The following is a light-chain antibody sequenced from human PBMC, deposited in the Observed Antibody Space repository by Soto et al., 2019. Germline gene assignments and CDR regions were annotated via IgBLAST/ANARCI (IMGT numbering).Light chain of an antibody. CDR3: QLFANSPPRYT. Sequence: EIVLTQSPGTLSLSPGERATLSCRASRSVSSSYLAWYQQKPGQAPRLLIYGASIRAAGIADRFSGSGSVTDFTLTITRLEPVDFAVYYCQLFANSPPRYTFGQGTKLE. CDR2: GAS. V-gene: IGKV3-20*01. J-gene: IGKJ2*01. CDR1: RSVSSSY.